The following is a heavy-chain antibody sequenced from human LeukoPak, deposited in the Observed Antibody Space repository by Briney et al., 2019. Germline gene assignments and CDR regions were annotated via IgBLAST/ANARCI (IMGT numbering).Heavy chain of an antibody. CDR3: ARAEPGLFDY. CDR1: GFTFSRCG. J-gene: IGHJ4*02. CDR2: IYSDGKNE. V-gene: IGHV3-33*01. Sequence: GRSLRLSCVASGFTFSRCGMHWVRQAPGKGLEWVAVIYSDGKNEYYADSVEGRFTVSRDNSKNTLYLQTNSLRAEDTGVYYCARAEPGLFDYWGPGTLVTVSS.